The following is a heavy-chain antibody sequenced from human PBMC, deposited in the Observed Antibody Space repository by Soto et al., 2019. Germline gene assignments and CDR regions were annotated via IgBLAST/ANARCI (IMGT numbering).Heavy chain of an antibody. CDR1: GGSFSGYY. CDR3: ASDEGYRSGWYGY. V-gene: IGHV4-34*01. CDR2: INHSGST. D-gene: IGHD6-19*01. J-gene: IGHJ4*02. Sequence: QVQLQQWGAGLLKPSETLSLTCAVYGGSFSGYYWSWIRPPPGQGLEWIGEINHSGSTNYNPSLKSRVTIAVDTSKNRFSLKLSSVTAADTDVYYCASDEGYRSGWYGYWGQGTLVTVSS.